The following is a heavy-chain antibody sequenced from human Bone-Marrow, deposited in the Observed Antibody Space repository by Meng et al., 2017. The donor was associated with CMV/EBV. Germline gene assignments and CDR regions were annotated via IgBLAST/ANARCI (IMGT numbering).Heavy chain of an antibody. Sequence: SVKVSCKASGYTFIDYYMYWVRQAPGQGLEWMGGIIPIFGTANYAQKFQGRVTITTDESTSTAYMELSSLRSEDTAVYYCARGKSLEQLGPYYYYYGMDVWGQGTTVTVSS. CDR1: GYTFIDYY. D-gene: IGHD6-6*01. CDR2: IIPIFGTA. CDR3: ARGKSLEQLGPYYYYYGMDV. J-gene: IGHJ6*02. V-gene: IGHV1-69*05.